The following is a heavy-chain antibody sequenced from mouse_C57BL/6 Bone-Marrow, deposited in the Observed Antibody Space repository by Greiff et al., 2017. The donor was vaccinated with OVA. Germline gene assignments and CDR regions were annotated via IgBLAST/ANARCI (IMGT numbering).Heavy chain of an antibody. CDR1: GFNIKAYS. J-gene: IGHJ3*01. CDR2: IDPEAGDP. CDR3: TTDGSP. D-gene: IGHD1-1*01. V-gene: IGHV14-1*01. Sequence: VQLQQSGAELVRPGASVTLSCTASGFNIKAYSLHWVKPRPEQGLEWIGRIDPEAGDPEYAPKFQGKATRTADTSSNTAYLQRSSLTAEDTAVYYWTTDGSPGGQGTLVTVSA.